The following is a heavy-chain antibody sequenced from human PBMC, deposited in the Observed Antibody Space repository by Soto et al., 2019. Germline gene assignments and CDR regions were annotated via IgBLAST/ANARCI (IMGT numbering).Heavy chain of an antibody. D-gene: IGHD4-4*01. CDR1: GGSISSGGYY. V-gene: IGHV4-31*03. J-gene: IGHJ5*02. Sequence: QVQLQESGPGLVKPSQTLSLTCTVSGGSISSGGYYWSWIRQHPGKGLEWIGYIYYSGSTYYNPSLKSRVTISVDTSKNQFSLKLSSVTVADTAVYYCARNNPLQSNWFDPWGQGTLVTVSS. CDR3: ARNNPLQSNWFDP. CDR2: IYYSGST.